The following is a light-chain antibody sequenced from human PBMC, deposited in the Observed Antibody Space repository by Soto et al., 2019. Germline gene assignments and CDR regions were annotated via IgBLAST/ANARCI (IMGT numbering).Light chain of an antibody. CDR3: ATWDDTLRGYV. CDR1: TSNIGNHY. CDR2: RNN. J-gene: IGLJ1*01. V-gene: IGLV1-47*01. Sequence: QSVLTQPPSASGTPGQRVSTSCSGSTSNIGNHYVFWYQHLPRTAPKLLIFRNNQRPSGVPDRFSGSGSGTSASLAISGLRSEDEADYYCATWDDTLRGYVFGTGTKVTVL.